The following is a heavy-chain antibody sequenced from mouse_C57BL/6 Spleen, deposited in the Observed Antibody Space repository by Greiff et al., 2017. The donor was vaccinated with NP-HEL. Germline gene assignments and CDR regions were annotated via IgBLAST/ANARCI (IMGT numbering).Heavy chain of an antibody. CDR2: IYPGDGDT. V-gene: IGHV1-80*01. Sequence: VQRVESGAELVKPGASVKISCKASGYAFSSYWMNWVKQRPGKGLEWIGQIYPGDGDTNYNGKFKGKATLTADKSYSTAYMQLSSRTSEDSAVYFSAKEGSYSTYDSMDYWGQGTSVTVSS. J-gene: IGHJ4*01. CDR3: AKEGSYSTYDSMDY. D-gene: IGHD2-5*01. CDR1: GYAFSSYW.